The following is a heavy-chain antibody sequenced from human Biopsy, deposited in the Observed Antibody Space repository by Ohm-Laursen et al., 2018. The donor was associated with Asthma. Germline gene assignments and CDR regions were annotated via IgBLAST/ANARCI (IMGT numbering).Heavy chain of an antibody. J-gene: IGHJ1*01. D-gene: IGHD3-3*02. CDR1: GFTFGDYW. V-gene: IGHV3-7*01. CDR2: IKHDGTEK. Sequence: SLRLSCSASGFTFGDYWRSWVRQGPGKGLEWVANIKHDGTEKSHVDSLKGRFTISRDNAKNSLYLQMNSLRAEDTAVYYCARTFHFWSPYHAEHYQLWGQGTLVTVSS. CDR3: ARTFHFWSPYHAEHYQL.